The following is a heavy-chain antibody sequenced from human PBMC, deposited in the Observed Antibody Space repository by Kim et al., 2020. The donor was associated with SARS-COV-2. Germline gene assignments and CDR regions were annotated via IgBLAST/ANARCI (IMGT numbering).Heavy chain of an antibody. CDR3: ARDLGILLDPPYSGPDS. J-gene: IGHJ4*02. V-gene: IGHV3-21*06. Sequence: GGSLRLSCAASGFTFNNYNMNWVRQAPGKGLEWVSSISSRSSYMYYADSVKGRFIISRDNARNSLYLQMNSLRAEDTAVYYCARDLGILLDPPYSGPDSWGQGTLVTVSS. CDR1: GFTFNNYN. D-gene: IGHD1-26*01. CDR2: ISSRSSYM.